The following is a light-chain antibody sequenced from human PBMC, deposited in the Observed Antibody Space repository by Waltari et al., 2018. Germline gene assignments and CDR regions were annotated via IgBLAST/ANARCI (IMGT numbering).Light chain of an antibody. CDR3: QQYYNAPLT. V-gene: IGKV4-1*01. Sequence: DIVMTQSPDSLAVSLGDRATINCKSSQSILYRASNRNALAWYQQKPGQPPKLLFFWAATRESGAPDRFSVSGSGTDFTLTISSLQAEDVAVYYCQQYYNAPLTFGGGTKVEIK. CDR1: QSILYRASNRNA. CDR2: WAA. J-gene: IGKJ4*01.